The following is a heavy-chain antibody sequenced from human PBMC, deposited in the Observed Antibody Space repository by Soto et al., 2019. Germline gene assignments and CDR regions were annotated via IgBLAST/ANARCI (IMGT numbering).Heavy chain of an antibody. CDR2: IYYSGST. V-gene: IGHV4-59*08. CDR1: GGSISSYY. Sequence: SETLSLTCTVSGGSISSYYWSWIRQPPGKGLEWIGYIYYSGSTNYNPSLKSRVTISVDTSKNQFSLKLSSVTAADTAVYYCARVLAVERTILTGYYNYYGMDVWGQGTTVTVSS. J-gene: IGHJ6*02. D-gene: IGHD3-9*01. CDR3: ARVLAVERTILTGYYNYYGMDV.